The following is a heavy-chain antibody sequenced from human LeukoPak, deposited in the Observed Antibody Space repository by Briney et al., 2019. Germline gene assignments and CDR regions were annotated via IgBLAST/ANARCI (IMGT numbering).Heavy chain of an antibody. CDR3: ARGAATAFDY. D-gene: IGHD6-13*01. Sequence: SQTLSLTCTVSGGSISSGSYYWSWIRQPAGKGLEWIGRIYTSGSTNYNPSLKSRITISVDTSKNQFSLKVTSVTAADTAVYYCARGAATAFDYWGRGTLVTVSS. CDR1: GGSISSGSYY. J-gene: IGHJ4*02. V-gene: IGHV4-61*02. CDR2: IYTSGST.